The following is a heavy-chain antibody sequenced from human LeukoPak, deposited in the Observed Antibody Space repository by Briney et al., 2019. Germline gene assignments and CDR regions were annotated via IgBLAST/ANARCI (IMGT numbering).Heavy chain of an antibody. CDR2: IYYSGST. D-gene: IGHD3-9*01. CDR1: GGSISSYY. V-gene: IGHV4-59*01. J-gene: IGHJ4*02. CDR3: ARGNDILTGYYFDY. Sequence: PSETLSLTXTVSGGSISSYYWSWIRQPPGKGLEWIGYIYYSGSTNYNPSLKSRVTISVDTSKNQFSLKLSSVTAADTAVYYCARGNDILTGYYFDYWGQGTLVTVSS.